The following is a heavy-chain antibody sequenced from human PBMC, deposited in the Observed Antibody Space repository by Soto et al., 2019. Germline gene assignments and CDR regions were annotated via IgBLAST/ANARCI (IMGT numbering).Heavy chain of an antibody. D-gene: IGHD2-2*01. CDR1: GFTFSSYA. Sequence: GGSLRLSCAASGFTFSSYAMSWVRQAPGKGLEWVSAISGSGGSTYYADSVKGRFTISRDNAESTLYLQMNSLRAEDTALYYCARDYASNLWYWGQGTVVTVSS. CDR3: ARDYASNLWY. V-gene: IGHV3-23*01. J-gene: IGHJ4*02. CDR2: ISGSGGST.